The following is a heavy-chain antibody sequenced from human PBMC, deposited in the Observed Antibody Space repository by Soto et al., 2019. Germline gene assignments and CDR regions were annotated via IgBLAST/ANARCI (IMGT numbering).Heavy chain of an antibody. D-gene: IGHD6-6*01. CDR1: GYTFTSYY. CDR2: IYSGGST. V-gene: IGHV3-53*01. CDR3: ARDSPYSSSRHFDY. J-gene: IGHJ4*02. Sequence: GASVKVFCKASGYTFTSYYMSWVRQAPGKGLEWVSVIYSGGSTYYADSVKGRFTISRDNSKNTLYLQMNSLRAEDTAVYYCARDSPYSSSRHFDYWGQGTLVTVSS.